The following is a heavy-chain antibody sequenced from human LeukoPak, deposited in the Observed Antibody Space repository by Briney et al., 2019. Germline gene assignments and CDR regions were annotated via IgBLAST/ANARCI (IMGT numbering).Heavy chain of an antibody. V-gene: IGHV3-74*01. J-gene: IGHJ5*02. Sequence: GGSLRLSCEASGFTLNRYWMHWVRQAPGKGLVWVSRITGDGSDIAYADSVKGRFTVSRDDAKNTLFLQITNLRVEDTAIYYCARDAYTTTSNWLDPCGQGTLVTVSS. CDR3: ARDAYTTTSNWLDP. CDR2: ITGDGSDI. D-gene: IGHD4-17*01. CDR1: GFTLNRYW.